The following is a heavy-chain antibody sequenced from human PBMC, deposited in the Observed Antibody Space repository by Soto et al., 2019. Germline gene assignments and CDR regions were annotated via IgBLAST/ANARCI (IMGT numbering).Heavy chain of an antibody. CDR1: GYPFDTYG. J-gene: IGHJ5*02. D-gene: IGHD1-7*01. CDR2: ISAYNAQT. Sequence: ASVKVSCKASGYPFDTYGINWVRQAPGQRPEWMGWISAYNAQTDYAQNFQCRVTMATDTSTNTAYMKLRHLRSDDTAVYYFARAPQEFWNSYFFAPWRPRNMVTVSS. V-gene: IGHV1-18*01. CDR3: ARAPQEFWNSYFFAP.